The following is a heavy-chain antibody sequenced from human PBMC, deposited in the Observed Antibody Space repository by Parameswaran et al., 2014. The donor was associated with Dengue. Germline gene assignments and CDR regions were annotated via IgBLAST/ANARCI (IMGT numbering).Heavy chain of an antibody. D-gene: IGHD2-2*01. Sequence: SWVRQAPGQGLEWMGWISAYNGNTNYAQKLQGRVTMTTDTSTSTAYMELRSLRSDDTAVYYCARAVVQLLDYWGQGTLVTVSS. J-gene: IGHJ4*02. CDR2: ISAYNGNT. V-gene: IGHV1-18*01. CDR3: ARAVVQLLDY.